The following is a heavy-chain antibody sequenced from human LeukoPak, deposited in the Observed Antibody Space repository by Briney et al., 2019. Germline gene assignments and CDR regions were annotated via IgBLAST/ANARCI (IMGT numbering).Heavy chain of an antibody. Sequence: PGGSLRLSCAASGFTFDDYGMSWVRQAPGKGLEWVSGINWNGGSTGYADSVKGRFTISRDNAKNSLYLQMNSLRAEDTALYYCAREASGWFQYYYYYYMDVWDKGTTVTVSS. J-gene: IGHJ6*03. V-gene: IGHV3-20*04. CDR1: GFTFDDYG. CDR3: AREASGWFQYYYYYYMDV. D-gene: IGHD6-19*01. CDR2: INWNGGST.